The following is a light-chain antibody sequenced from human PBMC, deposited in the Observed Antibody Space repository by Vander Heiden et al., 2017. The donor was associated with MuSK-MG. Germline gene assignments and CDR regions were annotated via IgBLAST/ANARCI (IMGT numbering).Light chain of an antibody. J-gene: IGKJ5*01. CDR2: GAS. CDR3: QQCGSSIT. V-gene: IGKV3-20*01. Sequence: EVVLTQSPGTLSVYPGERATLSCRASQSVSSSYLAWYQQKAGQAPRLLIYGASSRATGIPDRFSGSGSGTDFTLTISRLEPEDFAVYYCQQCGSSITFGQGTRLEIK. CDR1: QSVSSSY.